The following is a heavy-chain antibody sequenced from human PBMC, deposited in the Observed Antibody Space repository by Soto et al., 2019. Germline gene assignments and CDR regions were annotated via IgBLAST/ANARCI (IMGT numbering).Heavy chain of an antibody. D-gene: IGHD3-3*01. J-gene: IGHJ4*02. CDR3: AREMDYDFWSGYYRYFDY. V-gene: IGHV1-3*01. Sequence: QVPLVQSGAEVKKPGASVKVSCKASGYTFTSYAMHWVRQAPGQRLEWMGWINAGNGNTKYSQKFQGRVTITRDTSASTAYMELSSLRSEDTAVYYCAREMDYDFWSGYYRYFDYWGQGTLVTVSS. CDR1: GYTFTSYA. CDR2: INAGNGNT.